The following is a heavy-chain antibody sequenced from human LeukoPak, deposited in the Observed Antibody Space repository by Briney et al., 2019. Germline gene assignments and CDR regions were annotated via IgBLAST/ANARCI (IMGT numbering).Heavy chain of an antibody. Sequence: PSETLSLTCTVSGYSISSGYYWGWIRQPPGKGLEWTGSIYHSGSTYYNPSLKSRVTISVDTSKNQFSLKLSSVTAADTAVYYCARVAVAAREYFDYWGQGTLVTVSS. D-gene: IGHD6-19*01. J-gene: IGHJ4*02. CDR2: IYHSGST. V-gene: IGHV4-38-2*02. CDR3: ARVAVAAREYFDY. CDR1: GYSISSGYY.